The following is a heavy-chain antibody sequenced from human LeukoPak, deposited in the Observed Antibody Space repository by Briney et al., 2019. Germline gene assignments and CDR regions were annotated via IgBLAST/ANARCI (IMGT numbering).Heavy chain of an antibody. V-gene: IGHV3-21*01. CDR1: GFTFSSYS. D-gene: IGHD2-15*01. CDR3: ARDQGCSGGSCLPRVAFDI. CDR2: ISSSSSYI. Sequence: GGSLRLSCAASGFTFSSYSMNWVRQAPGKGLEWVSSISSSSSYIYYADSVKGRFTISRDKAKNSLYLQMNSLRAEDTAVYYCARDQGCSGGSCLPRVAFDIWGQGTMVTVSS. J-gene: IGHJ3*02.